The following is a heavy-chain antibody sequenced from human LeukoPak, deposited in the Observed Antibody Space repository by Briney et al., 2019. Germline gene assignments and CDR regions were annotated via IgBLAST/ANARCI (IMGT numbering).Heavy chain of an antibody. CDR2: IYPGDSDT. CDR1: GYSFTSYW. Sequence: GESLKISCKGSGYSFTSYWIGWVRQMPGKGLEWMGIIYPGDSDTRYSPSFQGQVTISADKSISTAYLQWSSLKASDTAMYYCARTTNYYDSSGYYFRYFDYWGQGTPVTVSS. J-gene: IGHJ4*02. CDR3: ARTTNYYDSSGYYFRYFDY. V-gene: IGHV5-51*01. D-gene: IGHD3-22*01.